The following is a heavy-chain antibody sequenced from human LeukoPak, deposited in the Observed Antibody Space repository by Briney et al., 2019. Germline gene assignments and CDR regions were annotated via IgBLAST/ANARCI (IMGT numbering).Heavy chain of an antibody. Sequence: SSETLSLTCAVYGGSFSGYYWSWIRQPQGKGLKWFGEINHSGSTNYNPSLKSRVTISVDTSKNHFSLKLSSVTAADTAVYYCARHLPQSSGSKRGFDYWGQGTLVTVSS. V-gene: IGHV4-34*01. CDR1: GGSFSGYY. J-gene: IGHJ4*02. D-gene: IGHD6-19*01. CDR2: INHSGST. CDR3: ARHLPQSSGSKRGFDY.